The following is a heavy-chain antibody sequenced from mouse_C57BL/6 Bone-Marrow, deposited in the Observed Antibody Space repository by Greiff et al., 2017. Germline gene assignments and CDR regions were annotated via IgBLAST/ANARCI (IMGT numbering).Heavy chain of an antibody. J-gene: IGHJ4*01. CDR1: GYTFTSYW. Sequence: QVQLQQPGAELVKPGASVKMSCKASGYTFTSYWITWVKQRPGQGLEWVGDIYPGSGSTNYNEKFKSKATLTVDTSSSTAYMQLSSLTSEDSAVYYCARRGIYYAMDYWGQGTSVTVSS. CDR3: ARRGIYYAMDY. CDR2: IYPGSGST. V-gene: IGHV1-55*01.